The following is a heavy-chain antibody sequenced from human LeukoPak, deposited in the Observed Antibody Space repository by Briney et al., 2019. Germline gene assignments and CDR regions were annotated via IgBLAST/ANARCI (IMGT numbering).Heavy chain of an antibody. Sequence: GGSLRLSCVASGFTFSSYWMSWVRQAPGKGLEWVANIKGDGSEKYYVDSVKGRFTISRDNAKNSLYLQMNSLRAEDTAVYYCARVSRYAFDIWGQGTMVTVSS. V-gene: IGHV3-7*05. J-gene: IGHJ3*02. CDR2: IKGDGSEK. D-gene: IGHD4-17*01. CDR3: ARVSRYAFDI. CDR1: GFTFSSYW.